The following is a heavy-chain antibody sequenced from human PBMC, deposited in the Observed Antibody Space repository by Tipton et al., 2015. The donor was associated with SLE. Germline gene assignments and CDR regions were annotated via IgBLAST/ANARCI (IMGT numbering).Heavy chain of an antibody. D-gene: IGHD1-26*01. Sequence: LRLSCTVSGDSISPYYWSWIRQPPGKGLEWIGYIYFSGSTNYSPSLRSRVAISLDTSKNQFSLKLSSVTAADTAVYYCARGGDRSSYYSVPGGAFDIWGQRTMVTVSS. CDR3: ARGGDRSSYYSVPGGAFDI. CDR1: GDSISPYY. J-gene: IGHJ3*02. CDR2: IYFSGST. V-gene: IGHV4-59*01.